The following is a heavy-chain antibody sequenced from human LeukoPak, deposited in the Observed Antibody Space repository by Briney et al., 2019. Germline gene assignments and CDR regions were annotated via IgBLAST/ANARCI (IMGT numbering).Heavy chain of an antibody. CDR2: AFYSGKT. V-gene: IGHV4-39*01. CDR3: ARADSIFARGWFDP. CDR1: GGSISIRGHY. Sequence: PSETLSLTCTVSGGSISIRGHYWGWIRQPPGKGLEWIGSAFYSGKTYYNPSLKSRLSISVDTSNNQFSLKLTSVTAADTAVYYCARADSIFARGWFDPWGQGTLVIVSS. J-gene: IGHJ5*02. D-gene: IGHD4-11*01.